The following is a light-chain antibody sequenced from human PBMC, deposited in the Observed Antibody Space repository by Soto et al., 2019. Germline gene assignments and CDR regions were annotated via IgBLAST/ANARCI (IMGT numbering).Light chain of an antibody. CDR3: MQSLQTPLT. V-gene: IGKV2-28*01. Sequence: DIVMTQSPLSLPVTPGEPASISCRSSQNLLHSNGYNYLDWYLQKPGQSPQLLIFLGSNRASGGPGRFSGSGSDKDFTLKISRVEAEDVGVYYCMQSLQTPLTFGGGTKVESK. CDR1: QNLLHSNGYNY. J-gene: IGKJ4*01. CDR2: LGS.